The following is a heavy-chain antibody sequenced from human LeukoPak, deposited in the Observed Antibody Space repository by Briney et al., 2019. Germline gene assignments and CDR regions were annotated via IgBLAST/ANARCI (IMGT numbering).Heavy chain of an antibody. D-gene: IGHD3-22*01. V-gene: IGHV3-7*01. Sequence: GGSLRLSCAASGFTFGNYWMSWVRQAPGKGLEWVANIKQDGSEKHYVDSVKGRFTISRDNAKNSLYLQMNSLRAEDTAVYYCARVVSYDSSGYDDYWGQGTLVTVSS. CDR3: ARVVSYDSSGYDDY. CDR1: GFTFGNYW. CDR2: IKQDGSEK. J-gene: IGHJ4*02.